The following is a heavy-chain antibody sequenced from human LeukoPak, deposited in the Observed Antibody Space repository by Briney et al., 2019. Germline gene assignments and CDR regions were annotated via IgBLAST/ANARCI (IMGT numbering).Heavy chain of an antibody. J-gene: IGHJ4*02. CDR2: IYYSGST. D-gene: IGHD3-3*01. CDR1: GGSISSSSYY. Sequence: SETLSLTCTVSGGSISSSSYYWGWIRQPPGKGLEWIGSIYYSGSTYYNPSLKSPVTISVDTSKNQFSLKLSSVTAADTAVYYCARGTYYDFWSGYYSYFDYWGQGTLVTVSS. V-gene: IGHV4-39*07. CDR3: ARGTYYDFWSGYYSYFDY.